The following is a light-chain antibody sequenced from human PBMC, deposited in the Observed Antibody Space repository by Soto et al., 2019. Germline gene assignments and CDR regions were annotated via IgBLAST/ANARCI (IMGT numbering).Light chain of an antibody. V-gene: IGLV2-14*01. Sequence: QSALTQPASVSGSPGQSIAISCTGTSSDVGGYTYVSWYQQHPGKAPKLMIYDVSARPSGVSNRFSGSKSDNTASLTISGAQAEEGADYYCSSYTSSNTVIFGGGTKLTVL. CDR1: SSDVGGYTY. CDR2: DVS. J-gene: IGLJ2*01. CDR3: SSYTSSNTVI.